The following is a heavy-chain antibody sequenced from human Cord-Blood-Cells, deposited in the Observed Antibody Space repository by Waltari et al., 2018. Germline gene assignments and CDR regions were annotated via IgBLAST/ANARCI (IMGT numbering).Heavy chain of an antibody. Sequence: EVQMVESGGGLVQPGGSLRLSCAASGFTVSSNYMSWDRQAPGKGLDGVSVIYSGGSTYYANSVKGRFTISRHNSKNTLYLQMNSLRAEDTAVYYCARVTGTYYFDYWGQGTLVTVSS. CDR2: IYSGGST. J-gene: IGHJ4*02. CDR1: GFTVSSNY. CDR3: ARVTGTYYFDY. V-gene: IGHV3-53*04. D-gene: IGHD1-20*01.